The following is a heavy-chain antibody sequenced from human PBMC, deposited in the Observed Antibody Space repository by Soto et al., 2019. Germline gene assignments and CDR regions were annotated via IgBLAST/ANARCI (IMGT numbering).Heavy chain of an antibody. CDR1: GGTFSSYA. V-gene: IGHV1-69*06. CDR3: ARDHEVQRTDYYDSSVSNWFDP. J-gene: IGHJ5*02. Sequence: ASVKVSCKASGGTFSSYAISWVRQAPGQGLEWMGGIIPIFGTANYAQKFQGRVTITADKSTSTAYMELSSLRSEDTAVYYCARDHEVQRTDYYDSSVSNWFDPWGQGTLVTVSS. CDR2: IIPIFGTA. D-gene: IGHD3-22*01.